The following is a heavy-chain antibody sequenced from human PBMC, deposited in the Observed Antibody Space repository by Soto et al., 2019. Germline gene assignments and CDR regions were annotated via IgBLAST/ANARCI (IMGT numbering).Heavy chain of an antibody. CDR1: GGSICSSSFY. CDR3: ARQVVDGAVAGAGSFDY. D-gene: IGHD6-19*01. Sequence: QLQLQESGPGLVKASETLSLTCTVSGGSICSSSFYWGWIRQPPGKGLEWIGTIYYSGSTYYSPSLQSRVTISADTSKNQFSRKRTSVTAADTGVYYCARQVVDGAVAGAGSFDYWGQGTLVTVST. CDR2: IYYSGST. V-gene: IGHV4-39*01. J-gene: IGHJ4*02.